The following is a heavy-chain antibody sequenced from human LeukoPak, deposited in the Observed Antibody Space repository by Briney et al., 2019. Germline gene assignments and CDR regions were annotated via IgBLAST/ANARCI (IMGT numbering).Heavy chain of an antibody. CDR3: ARVRVEMATALEYYFDY. V-gene: IGHV3-53*01. J-gene: IGHJ4*02. CDR1: GFTFSSYS. CDR2: IYSGGST. D-gene: IGHD5-24*01. Sequence: GGSLRLSCAASGFTFSSYSMSWVRQAPGKGLEWVSVIYSGGSTYYADSVKGRFTISRDNSKNTLYLQMNSLRAEDTAVYYCARVRVEMATALEYYFDYWGQGTLVTVSS.